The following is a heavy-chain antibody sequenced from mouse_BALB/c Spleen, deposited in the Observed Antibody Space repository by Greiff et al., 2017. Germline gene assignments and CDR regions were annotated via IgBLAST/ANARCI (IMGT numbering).Heavy chain of an antibody. Sequence: EVKLQESGPQLVRPGASVKISCKASGYSFTSYWMHWVKQRPGQGLEWIGAIYPGNSDTSYNQKFKGKAKLTAVTSTSTAYMELSSLTNEDSAVYYCTVVSYYFDYWGQGTTLTVSS. CDR1: GYSFTSYW. CDR2: IYPGNSDT. CDR3: TVVSYYFDY. J-gene: IGHJ2*01. V-gene: IGHV1-5*01.